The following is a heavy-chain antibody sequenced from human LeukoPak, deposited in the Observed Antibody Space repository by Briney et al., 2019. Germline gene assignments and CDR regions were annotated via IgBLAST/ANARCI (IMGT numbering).Heavy chain of an antibody. Sequence: GGSLRLSCAASGFTFSNFWMHWVRQAPGKGLVWVSHVSSDGRSINYAESVKGRFAIARDNAKNTLYLQMNSLRVEDTAVYYCARGREDLGGYPNWYFDLWGRGTLVTVSS. J-gene: IGHJ2*01. D-gene: IGHD1-26*01. CDR2: VSSDGRSI. CDR1: GFTFSNFW. V-gene: IGHV3-74*01. CDR3: ARGREDLGGYPNWYFDL.